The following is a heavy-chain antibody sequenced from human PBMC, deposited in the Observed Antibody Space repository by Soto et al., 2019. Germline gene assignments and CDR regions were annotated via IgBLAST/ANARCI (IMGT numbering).Heavy chain of an antibody. J-gene: IGHJ4*02. CDR2: ISYDGSNK. CDR1: GFTFSSYG. CDR3: AKDPGREAVAGGDFDY. Sequence: QVQLVESGGGVVQPGRSLRLSCAASGFTFSSYGMHWVRQAPGKGLEWVAVISYDGSNKYYADSVKGRFTISRDNSKNTLYLQMNSLRAEDTAVYYCAKDPGREAVAGGDFDYWGQGTLVTVSS. V-gene: IGHV3-30*18. D-gene: IGHD6-19*01.